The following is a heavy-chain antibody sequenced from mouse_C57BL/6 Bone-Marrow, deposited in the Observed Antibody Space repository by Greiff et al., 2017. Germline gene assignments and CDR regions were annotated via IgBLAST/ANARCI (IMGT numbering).Heavy chain of an antibody. J-gene: IGHJ1*03. CDR3: AREYDGYYVLGYFDV. CDR1: GYTFTDYY. V-gene: IGHV1-76*01. D-gene: IGHD2-3*01. Sequence: QVQLQQSGAELVRPGASVKLSCKASGYTFTDYYINWVKQRPGQGLEWIARIYPGSGNTYYNEKFQGKATLTAEKSSSTAYMQLSSLTSADSAVYFCAREYDGYYVLGYFDVWGTGTTVTVSS. CDR2: IYPGSGNT.